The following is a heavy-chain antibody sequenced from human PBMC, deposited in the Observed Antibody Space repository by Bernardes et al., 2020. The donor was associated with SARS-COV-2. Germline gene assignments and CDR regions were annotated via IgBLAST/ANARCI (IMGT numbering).Heavy chain of an antibody. CDR3: ARVNPRKGNYYYYGMDV. Sequence: SETLSLTCTVSGGSVSSGSYYWSWLRQPPGKGLEWIGYIYYSGITNYNPSLKSRVTISVDTSKNQFSLKLSSVTAADTAVYYCARVNPRKGNYYYYGMDVWGQGTTVTVSS. V-gene: IGHV4-61*01. CDR1: GGSVSSGSYY. D-gene: IGHD3-10*01. J-gene: IGHJ6*02. CDR2: IYYSGIT.